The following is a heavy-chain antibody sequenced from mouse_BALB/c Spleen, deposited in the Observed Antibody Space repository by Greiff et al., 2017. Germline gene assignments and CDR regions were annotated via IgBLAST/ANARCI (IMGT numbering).Heavy chain of an antibody. CDR2: ISSGGSYT. D-gene: IGHD2-4*01. Sequence: DVKLVESGGGLVKPGGSLKLSCAASGFTFSSYTMSWVRQTPEKRLEWVATISSGGSYTYYPDSVKGRFTISRDNAKNTLYLQMSSLKSEDTAMYYCTREGLRRDFDYWGQGTTLTVSS. CDR3: TREGLRRDFDY. CDR1: GFTFSSYT. V-gene: IGHV5-6-4*01. J-gene: IGHJ2*01.